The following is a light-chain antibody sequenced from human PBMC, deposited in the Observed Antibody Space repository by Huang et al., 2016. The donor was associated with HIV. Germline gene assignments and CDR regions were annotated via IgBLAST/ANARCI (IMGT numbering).Light chain of an antibody. CDR1: QTVNTL. Sequence: EIVLTQSPATLSLSPGDRATLSCAANQTVNTLLAGYQQKPGQSPRLLIYDASIRAAGIPPRFSGSGSGTDFTLTISSLEPEDFAIYYCQERSKWPLTFGPGTKVDVK. V-gene: IGKV3-11*01. CDR2: DAS. J-gene: IGKJ3*01. CDR3: QERSKWPLT.